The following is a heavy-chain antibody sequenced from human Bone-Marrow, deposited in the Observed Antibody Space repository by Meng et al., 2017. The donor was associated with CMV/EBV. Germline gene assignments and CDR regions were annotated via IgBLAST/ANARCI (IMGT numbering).Heavy chain of an antibody. V-gene: IGHV4-61*01. CDR1: GGSASSGSYY. J-gene: IGHJ3*02. CDR2: IYYSGST. D-gene: IGHD1-14*01. Sequence: GSLRLSCTVSGGSASSGSYYWSWMRQPPGKGLEWIGYIYYSGSTNYNPSLKSRVTISVDTSKNRFSLKLSSVTAADTAVYYCAREAVSGWSAFDIWGQRIMVAVSS. CDR3: AREAVSGWSAFDI.